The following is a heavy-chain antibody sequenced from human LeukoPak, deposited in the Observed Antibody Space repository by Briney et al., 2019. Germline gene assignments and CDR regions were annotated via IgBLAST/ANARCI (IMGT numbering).Heavy chain of an antibody. J-gene: IGHJ4*02. V-gene: IGHV3-23*01. CDR1: GFTFSSYA. Sequence: PGGSLRLSCAASGFTFSSYAMSWVRQAPGKGLEWVSAISGSGGSTYYADSVKGRFTISRDNSKNTLYLQMNSLRAEDTAVYYCAKGGGNTMVRGTYYFDYWGQGTLVTVSS. CDR2: ISGSGGST. D-gene: IGHD3-10*01. CDR3: AKGGGNTMVRGTYYFDY.